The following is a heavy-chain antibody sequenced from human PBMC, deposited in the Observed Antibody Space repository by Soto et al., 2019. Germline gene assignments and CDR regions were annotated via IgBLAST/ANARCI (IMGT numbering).Heavy chain of an antibody. J-gene: IGHJ6*02. CDR1: GGSISSVGHY. V-gene: IGHV4-31*03. Sequence: SETLSLTCSVSGGSISSVGHYWTWIRQQPGKGLEWIGYIYYSGSTDYNPSLKSRVTISVDRSKNQFSLNLSSVTAADTAIYYCARESGGYDSSTRYGLDVWGQGTTVTFSS. CDR2: IYYSGST. D-gene: IGHD6-25*01. CDR3: ARESGGYDSSTRYGLDV.